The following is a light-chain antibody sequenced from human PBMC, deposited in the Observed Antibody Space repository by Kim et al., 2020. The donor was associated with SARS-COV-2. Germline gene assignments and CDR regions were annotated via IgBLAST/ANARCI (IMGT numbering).Light chain of an antibody. CDR1: ENINKW. CDR3: QQDNAFPLT. J-gene: IGKJ4*01. CDR2: MAS. V-gene: IGKV1-5*03. Sequence: ASVGDRVTITCRASENINKWWVWYQQKPGKAPKVLIYMASSLESGVPSRFSGSGSGTEFSLTISSLQPDDFATYYCQQDNAFPLTFGGGTKVDIK.